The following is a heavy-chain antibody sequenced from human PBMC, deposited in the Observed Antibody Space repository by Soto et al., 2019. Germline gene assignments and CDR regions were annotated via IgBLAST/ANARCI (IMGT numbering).Heavy chain of an antibody. CDR2: VSGSGGST. V-gene: IGHV3-23*01. D-gene: IGHD3-16*01. CDR3: AKFSATCIISCFRPFALDV. CDR1: AFTFSTYA. J-gene: IGHJ6*02. Sequence: EVQLLESGGGFVQPGGSLRLSCAASAFTFSTYAMTWVRQAPGKGLEWVSSVSGSGGSTYYADSVKGRFTISRDNSKNTLYLHMNSLRAEDTAVYFCAKFSATCIISCFRPFALDVWGQGTTVTVSS.